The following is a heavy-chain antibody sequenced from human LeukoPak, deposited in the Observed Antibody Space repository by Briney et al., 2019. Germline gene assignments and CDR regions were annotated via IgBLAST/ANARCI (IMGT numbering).Heavy chain of an antibody. CDR1: GGSFSGYY. CDR2: INHSGST. J-gene: IGHJ4*02. V-gene: IGHV4-34*01. D-gene: IGHD3-10*01. Sequence: PSETLSLTCAVYGGSFSGYYWSWIRQPPGKGLEWIGEINHSGSTNYNPSLKSRVTISVDTSKNQFSLKLRSVTAADTAVYYCARFTTMVPDYWGQGTLVTVSS. CDR3: ARFTTMVPDY.